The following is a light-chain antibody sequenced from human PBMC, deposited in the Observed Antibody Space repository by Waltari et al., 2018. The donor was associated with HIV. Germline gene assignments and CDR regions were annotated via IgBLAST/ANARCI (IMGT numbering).Light chain of an antibody. J-gene: IGKJ3*01. CDR2: DAS. CDR1: DDIGDS. CDR3: QHYSSLLIFT. V-gene: IGKV1-33*01. Sequence: DIQMTQSPSSLSASLGDSVTITCQASDDIGDSLHWYQQKPGKAPKLLIYDASNLNTGVPSRFIGRGSGTAFTLTISNLQPDDFATYYCQHYSSLLIFTFGPGT.